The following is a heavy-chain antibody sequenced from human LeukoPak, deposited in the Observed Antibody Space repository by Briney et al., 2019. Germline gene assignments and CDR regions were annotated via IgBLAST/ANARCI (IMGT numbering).Heavy chain of an antibody. CDR2: INHSGST. J-gene: IGHJ6*03. CDR3: ARGPYSSSRYYYYYYMDV. Sequence: SETLSLTCTVSGGSISSGSYYWSWIRQPPGKGLEWIGEINHSGSTNYNPSLKSRVTISVDTSKNQFSLKLSSVTAADTAVYYCARGPYSSSRYYYYYYMDVWGKGTTVTVSS. D-gene: IGHD6-6*01. CDR1: GGSISSGSYY. V-gene: IGHV4-39*07.